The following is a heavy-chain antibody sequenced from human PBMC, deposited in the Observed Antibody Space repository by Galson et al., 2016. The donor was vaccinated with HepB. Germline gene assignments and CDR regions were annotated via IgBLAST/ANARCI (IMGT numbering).Heavy chain of an antibody. D-gene: IGHD1-26*01. CDR2: IYSTAET. J-gene: IGHJ4*02. CDR3: AALGGEIY. CDR1: GFTVSNNY. V-gene: IGHV3-53*01. Sequence: SLRLSCAASGFTVSNNYVTWVRLTPGKGLEWVSIIYSTAETYYADSVKGRFTISRDHSKNTVYLQMNSLRAGDTAVYYCAALGGEIYWGQGMLVTVSS.